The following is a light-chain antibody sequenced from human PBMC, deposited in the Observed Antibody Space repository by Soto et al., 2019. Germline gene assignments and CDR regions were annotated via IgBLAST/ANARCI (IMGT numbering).Light chain of an antibody. CDR2: KAS. CDR3: QQYVTAFRS. J-gene: IGKJ1*01. CDR1: QSISSW. V-gene: IGKV1-5*03. Sequence: DIQMTQSPSTLSASVGDRVTITCRASQSISSWLAWYQQKPGTAPKLLIYKASSLQSGVPSRFSGSGSGTEFTLTISSLQPDVFATYYCQQYVTAFRSFGQGTKV.